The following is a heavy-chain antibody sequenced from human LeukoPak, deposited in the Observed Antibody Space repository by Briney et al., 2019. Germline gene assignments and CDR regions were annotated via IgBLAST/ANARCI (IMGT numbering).Heavy chain of an antibody. CDR1: GFTVSSNY. Sequence: PGGSLRLSCAASGFTVSSNYMSWVRQAPEKGLEWVSVIYSGGSTYYADSVKGRFTISRDNSKNTLYLQMNSLRAEDTAVYYCASQYYDFWSGYYSYYYYGMDVWGQGTTVTVSS. D-gene: IGHD3-3*01. CDR2: IYSGGST. V-gene: IGHV3-53*01. J-gene: IGHJ6*02. CDR3: ASQYYDFWSGYYSYYYYGMDV.